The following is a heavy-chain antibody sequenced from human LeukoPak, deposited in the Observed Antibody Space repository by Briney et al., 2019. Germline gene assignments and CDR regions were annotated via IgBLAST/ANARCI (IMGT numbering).Heavy chain of an antibody. J-gene: IGHJ6*02. CDR2: LNSDGSST. CDR3: ARDSRYTMDV. CDR1: GFTFSSYW. D-gene: IGHD1-1*01. V-gene: IGHV3-74*01. Sequence: GGSLTLSCAASGFTFSSYWMHWVRQAPGKGLVWVSRLNSDGSSTTYADSVKGRFTISRDNAKNTLYLQMNSLRAEDTAVYYCARDSRYTMDVWGQGTTVTVSS.